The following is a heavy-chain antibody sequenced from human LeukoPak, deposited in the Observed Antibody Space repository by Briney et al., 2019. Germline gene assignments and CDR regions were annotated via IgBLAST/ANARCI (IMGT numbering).Heavy chain of an antibody. J-gene: IGHJ6*03. D-gene: IGHD6-13*01. V-gene: IGHV3-30*02. CDR3: GGAAVQGHYYYYMDV. Sequence: GGSLRLSCAASGFTFNSYGMHWVRQAPGKGLEWVAFIRYDGSNKYYADSVRGRFTLSRDDSRNTLYLQMNSLRAEDTAVYYCGGAAVQGHYYYYMDVWGKGTTVTVSS. CDR1: GFTFNSYG. CDR2: IRYDGSNK.